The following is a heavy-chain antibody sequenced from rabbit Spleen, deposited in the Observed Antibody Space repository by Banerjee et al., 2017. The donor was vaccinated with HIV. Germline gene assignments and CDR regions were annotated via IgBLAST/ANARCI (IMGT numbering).Heavy chain of an antibody. Sequence: QEQLVESGGGLVQPEGSLTLTCTASGFSFSGYYYMCWVRQAPGRGLEWIACIYAGISGDTYYANWAKGRFTISKTSSTTVTLQMISLTAADTATYFCARGPYGYGGWPYNNIFTFDLWGPGTLVTVS. CDR2: IYAGISGDT. J-gene: IGHJ6*01. CDR1: GFSFSGYYY. CDR3: ARGPYGYGGWPYNNIFTFDL. V-gene: IGHV1S45*01. D-gene: IGHD6-1*01.